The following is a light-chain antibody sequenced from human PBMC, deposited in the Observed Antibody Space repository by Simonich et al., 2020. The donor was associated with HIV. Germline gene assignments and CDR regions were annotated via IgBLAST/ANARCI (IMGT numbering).Light chain of an antibody. CDR1: SGMNFGTYR. Sequence: QAVLTQPASLSASPGALVSLTCPLRSGMNFGTYRMYWYQQKPGILPQYLLSDKSDSDKQQGSGGPSRFSGSKDVSANTGILVISGLQSEDEADYYCMIWHSSASVFGGGTKLTVL. J-gene: IGLJ3*02. CDR2: DKSDSDK. V-gene: IGLV5-45*01. CDR3: MIWHSSASV.